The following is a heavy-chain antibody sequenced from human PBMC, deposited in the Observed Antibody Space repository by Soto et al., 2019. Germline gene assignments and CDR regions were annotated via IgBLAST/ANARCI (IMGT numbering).Heavy chain of an antibody. CDR3: VRRHVSATGIDWFDP. CDR2: INAANGDT. D-gene: IGHD6-13*01. Sequence: GASVKVSCKASGYTFTGYGIHWVRQAPGQRLEWMGWINAANGDTKYSPKFQGRVTITRDTSASTAYMERSSLRSEDTAVYYCVRRHVSATGIDWFDPWGQGTLVTVSS. V-gene: IGHV1-3*01. CDR1: GYTFTGYG. J-gene: IGHJ5*02.